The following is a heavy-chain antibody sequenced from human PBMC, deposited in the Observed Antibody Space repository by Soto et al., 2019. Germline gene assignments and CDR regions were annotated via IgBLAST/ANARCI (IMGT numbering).Heavy chain of an antibody. D-gene: IGHD5-12*01. J-gene: IGHJ4*02. V-gene: IGHV4-34*01. Sequence: SETLSLTCAVYGGSFSGYYWSWIRQPPGKGLEWIGEINHSGSTNYNPSLKSRVTISVDTSKNQFSLKLSSVTAADTVVYYCARHRRDIGATRGFDYWGQGTLVTVSS. CDR2: INHSGST. CDR1: GGSFSGYY. CDR3: ARHRRDIGATRGFDY.